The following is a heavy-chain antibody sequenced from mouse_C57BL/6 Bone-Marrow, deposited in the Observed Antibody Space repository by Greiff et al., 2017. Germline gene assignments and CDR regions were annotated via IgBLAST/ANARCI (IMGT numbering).Heavy chain of an antibody. Sequence: EVQLMESGGGLVKPGGSLKLSCAASGFTFSSYAMSWVRQTPEKRLEWVATISDGGSYTYSPDNVKGRFTISRDNAKNNLYLQMSHLKSEDTAMXYCSRDRYDGRSPDDWGQGTTLTVSS. CDR2: ISDGGSYT. J-gene: IGHJ2*01. V-gene: IGHV5-4*01. D-gene: IGHD2-14*01. CDR1: GFTFSSYA. CDR3: SRDRYDGRSPDD.